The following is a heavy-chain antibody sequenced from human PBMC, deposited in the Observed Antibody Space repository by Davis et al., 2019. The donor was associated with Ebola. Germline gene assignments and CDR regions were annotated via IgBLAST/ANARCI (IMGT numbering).Heavy chain of an antibody. J-gene: IGHJ4*02. CDR1: GFTFRSYW. V-gene: IGHV3-7*03. CDR3: VRFFFDL. CDR2: INQDGSEP. Sequence: GESLKISCAASGFTFRSYWMGWVRQAPGKGLEWVANINQDGSEPKYVDSVKGRFTISRDNAKNSLFLQMNNLRAEDTATYYCVRFFFDLWGQGALVPVSS.